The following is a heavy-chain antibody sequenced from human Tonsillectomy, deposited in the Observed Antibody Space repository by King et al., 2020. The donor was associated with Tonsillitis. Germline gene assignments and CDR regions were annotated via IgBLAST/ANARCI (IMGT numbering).Heavy chain of an antibody. Sequence: VQLVESGGGLVKPGGSLRLSCAASGFTFSSYSMNWVRQAPGKGLEWVSSISSSSSYIYYADSVKGRFTISRDNAKNSLYLQMNSLRAEDTAVYYCARGGSWGLLYHMDVWGKGTTVTVSS. D-gene: IGHD6-13*01. J-gene: IGHJ6*03. CDR3: ARGGSWGLLYHMDV. CDR2: ISSSSSYI. V-gene: IGHV3-21*01. CDR1: GFTFSSYS.